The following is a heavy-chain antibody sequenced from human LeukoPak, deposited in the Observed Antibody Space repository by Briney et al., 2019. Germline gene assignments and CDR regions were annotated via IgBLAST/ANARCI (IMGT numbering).Heavy chain of an antibody. D-gene: IGHD3-10*01. Sequence: ASVKVSCKASGYTFTSYDINWVRQATGQGLEWMGWMNPNSGNTGYAQKFQGRVTMARNTSISTAYMELSSLRSKDTAVYYCARGNSMVRGVIIGYWGQGTLVTVSS. J-gene: IGHJ4*02. V-gene: IGHV1-8*01. CDR3: ARGNSMVRGVIIGY. CDR2: MNPNSGNT. CDR1: GYTFTSYD.